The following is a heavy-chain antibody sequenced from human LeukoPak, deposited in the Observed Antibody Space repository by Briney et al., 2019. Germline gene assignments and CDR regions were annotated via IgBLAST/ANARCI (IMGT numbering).Heavy chain of an antibody. D-gene: IGHD3-10*01. Sequence: GASVKVSCKASGYTFTSYDINWVRQATGQGLEWMGWMNPNSGNTDYAQKFQGRVTMTRNTSISTAYMELSSLRSEDTAVYYCARGQNYYGCRQFDYWGQGTLVTVSS. J-gene: IGHJ4*02. CDR2: MNPNSGNT. V-gene: IGHV1-8*01. CDR1: GYTFTSYD. CDR3: ARGQNYYGCRQFDY.